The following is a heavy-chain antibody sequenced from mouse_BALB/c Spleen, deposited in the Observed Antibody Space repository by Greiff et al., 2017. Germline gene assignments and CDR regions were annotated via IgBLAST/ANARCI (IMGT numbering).Heavy chain of an antibody. D-gene: IGHD2-2*01. CDR1: GYTFTSYW. V-gene: IGHV1S22*01. CDR2: IYPGSGST. J-gene: IGHJ3*01. Sequence: LQQPGSELVRPGASVKLSCKASGYTFTSYWMHWVKQRPGQGLEWIGNIYPGSGSTNYDEKFKSKATLTVDTSSSTAYMQLSSLTSEDSAVYYCTREGLRRGGWFAYWGQGTLVTVSA. CDR3: TREGLRRGGWFAY.